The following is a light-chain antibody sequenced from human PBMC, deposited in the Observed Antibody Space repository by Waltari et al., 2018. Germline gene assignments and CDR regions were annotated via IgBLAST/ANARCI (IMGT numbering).Light chain of an antibody. Sequence: EIVLTQSPGILSLSPGERAPLSCKASQSVAKYLAWYQQKPGQAPRLLIYHASIRATGIPGRFSGSGYGTDFSLTISRLEPEDFAVYFCQKYVNLPATFGQGTTVEV. CDR3: QKYVNLPAT. J-gene: IGKJ1*01. V-gene: IGKV3-20*01. CDR2: HAS. CDR1: QSVAKY.